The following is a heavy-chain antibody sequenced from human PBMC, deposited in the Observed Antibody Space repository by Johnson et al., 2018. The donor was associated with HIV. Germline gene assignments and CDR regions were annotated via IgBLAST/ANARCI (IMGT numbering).Heavy chain of an antibody. Sequence: QVQLVESGGGLIQPGGSLKLSCAASGFTVTSNYMSWVRQAPGKGLEWVALISYDGSNKYYADSVKGRFTISRDNSKNTLYLQMNSLRADDTAVHYCAKDLRVVDWFNAYDALDSWGQGTMVTVSS. CDR3: AKDLRVVDWFNAYDALDS. J-gene: IGHJ3*02. D-gene: IGHD3-9*01. V-gene: IGHV3-30*18. CDR2: ISYDGSNK. CDR1: GFTVTSNY.